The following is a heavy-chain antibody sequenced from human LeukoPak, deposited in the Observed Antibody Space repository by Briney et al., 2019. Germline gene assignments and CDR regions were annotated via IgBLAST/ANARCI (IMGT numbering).Heavy chain of an antibody. CDR3: ARGGGYNYGTFDY. CDR1: GXSFTNYC. Sequence: GESLKISFKGSGXSFTNYCIGWVRQMPGKGVEWMGIIYPGDSDTRYSPSFQGQVTISADKSISTAYLQWSSLKASDTAMYYCARGGGYNYGTFDYWGQGTLVTVSS. J-gene: IGHJ4*02. CDR2: IYPGDSDT. D-gene: IGHD5-18*01. V-gene: IGHV5-51*01.